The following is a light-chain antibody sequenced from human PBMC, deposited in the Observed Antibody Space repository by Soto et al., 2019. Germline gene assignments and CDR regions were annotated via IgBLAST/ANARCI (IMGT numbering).Light chain of an antibody. V-gene: IGLV2-14*03. J-gene: IGLJ2*01. CDR3: SSYTTSNTLV. Sequence: QSVLTQPASMSGSPGQSITISCTGTSSDVGAYNFVSWYQQHPGKAPKLMIYDVTNRPSGVSSRFSGSKSGNTASLAISGLQAEDEADYYCSSYTTSNTLVFGGGTKVTVL. CDR2: DVT. CDR1: SSDVGAYNF.